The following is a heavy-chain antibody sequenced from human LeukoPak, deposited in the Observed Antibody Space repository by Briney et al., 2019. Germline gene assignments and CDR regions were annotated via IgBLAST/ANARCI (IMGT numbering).Heavy chain of an antibody. CDR1: GGSISSSSYY. V-gene: IGHV4-39*07. J-gene: IGHJ4*02. Sequence: PSETLSLTCTVSGGSISSSSYYWGWIRQPPGKGLEWIGSIYYSGSTYYNPSLKSRVTISVDTSKNQFSLKLSSVTAADTAVYYCARESADKVPFDYWGQGTLVTVSS. D-gene: IGHD3-22*01. CDR2: IYYSGST. CDR3: ARESADKVPFDY.